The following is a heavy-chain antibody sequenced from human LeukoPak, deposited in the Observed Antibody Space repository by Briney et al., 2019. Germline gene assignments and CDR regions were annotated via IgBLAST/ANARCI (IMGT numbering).Heavy chain of an antibody. D-gene: IGHD2-15*01. V-gene: IGHV1-69*05. J-gene: IGHJ4*02. CDR3: ARGKYCSGGSCYGPKWNYFDY. Sequence: SVKVSCKASGGTFSSYAISWVRQAPGQGLEWMGGIIPIFGTANYAQKFQGRVTITTDESTSTAYMELSSLRSEDTAVYYCARGKYCSGGSCYGPKWNYFDYWRQGTLVTVSS. CDR2: IIPIFGTA. CDR1: GGTFSSYA.